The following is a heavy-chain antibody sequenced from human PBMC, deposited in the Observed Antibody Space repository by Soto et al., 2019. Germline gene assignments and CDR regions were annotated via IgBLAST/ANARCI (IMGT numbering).Heavy chain of an antibody. D-gene: IGHD6-13*01. J-gene: IGHJ6*02. Sequence: GKGLEWMGRIDPSDSYTNYSPSFQGHVTTSADKSISTAYLQWSSLKASDTAMYYCASGIAADLYGIDVRGQGTTVTVSS. CDR2: IDPSDSYT. V-gene: IGHV5-10-1*01. CDR3: ASGIAADLYGIDV.